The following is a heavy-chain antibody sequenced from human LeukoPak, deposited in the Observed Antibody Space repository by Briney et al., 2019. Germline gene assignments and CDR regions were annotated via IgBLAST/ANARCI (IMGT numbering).Heavy chain of an antibody. CDR1: GFTFSSYA. D-gene: IGHD3-9*01. CDR3: ARDIRYFDWPEYYFDY. Sequence: PGGSLRLSCAASGFTFSSYAMHWVRQAPGKGLEWVAVISYDGSNKYYADSVKGRFTISRDNSKNTLYLQMNSLRAEDTAVYYCARDIRYFDWPEYYFDYWGQGTLVTVSS. J-gene: IGHJ4*02. V-gene: IGHV3-30-3*01. CDR2: ISYDGSNK.